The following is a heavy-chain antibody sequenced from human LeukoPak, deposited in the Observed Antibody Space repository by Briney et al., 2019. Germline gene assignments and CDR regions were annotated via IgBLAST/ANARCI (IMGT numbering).Heavy chain of an antibody. CDR1: GGSIRSSSHY. CDR3: ARRAYRARFDP. V-gene: IGHV4-39*01. J-gene: IGHJ5*02. D-gene: IGHD3-16*01. Sequence: SETLSLTCSVSGGSIRSSSHYWAWVRQPPGKGLEWIGSVYYTGSIRYNTCLKSRVTISVDMSKNDLFLTLSSVAAADTAFYYCARRAYRARFDPWGQGILVTVSP. CDR2: VYYTGSI.